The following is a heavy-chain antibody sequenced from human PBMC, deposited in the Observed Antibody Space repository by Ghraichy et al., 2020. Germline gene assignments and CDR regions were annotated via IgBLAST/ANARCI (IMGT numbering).Heavy chain of an antibody. D-gene: IGHD3-3*01. CDR1: GFTFSSYS. CDR2: ISSSSSTI. J-gene: IGHJ6*03. V-gene: IGHV3-48*02. Sequence: GGSLRLSCAASGFTFSSYSMNWVRQAPGKGLEWVSYISSSSSTIYYADSVKGRFTISRDNAKNSLYLQMNSLRDEDTAVYYCARQEYYDFWSGYYTSSPYYYYYMDVWGKGTTVTVSS. CDR3: ARQEYYDFWSGYYTSSPYYYYYMDV.